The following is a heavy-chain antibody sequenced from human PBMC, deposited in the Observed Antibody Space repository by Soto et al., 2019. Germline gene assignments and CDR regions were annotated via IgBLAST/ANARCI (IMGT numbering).Heavy chain of an antibody. V-gene: IGHV4-30-4*01. CDR2: IYYSGST. J-gene: IGHJ3*02. CDR3: ARALVDLYYDSSGASRGHDAFDI. CDR1: GGSISSGDYY. D-gene: IGHD3-22*01. Sequence: QVQLQESGPGLVKPSQTLSLTCTVSGGSISSGDYYWSWIRQPPGKGLEWIGYIYYSGSTYYNPSLKSRVTISVDTSKNQFSLKLRSVTAADTAVYYCARALVDLYYDSSGASRGHDAFDIWGQGTMVTVSS.